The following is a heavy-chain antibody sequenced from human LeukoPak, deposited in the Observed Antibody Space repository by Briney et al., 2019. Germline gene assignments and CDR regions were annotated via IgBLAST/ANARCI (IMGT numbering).Heavy chain of an antibody. V-gene: IGHV1-18*04. CDR2: ISAYNGNT. Sequence: ASVKVSCKASGYTFTSYGISWARQAPGQGLEWMGWISAYNGNTNYAQKLQGRVTMTTDTSTSTAYMELRSLRSDDTAVYYCARDGGSGWSRRLFDYWGQGTLVTVSS. CDR3: ARDGGSGWSRRLFDY. D-gene: IGHD6-19*01. J-gene: IGHJ4*02. CDR1: GYTFTSYG.